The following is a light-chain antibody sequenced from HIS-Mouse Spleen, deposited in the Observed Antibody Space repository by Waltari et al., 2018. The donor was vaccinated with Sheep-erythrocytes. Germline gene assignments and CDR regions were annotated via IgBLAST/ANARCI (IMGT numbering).Light chain of an antibody. CDR1: ALPKQY. V-gene: IGLV3-25*03. CDR2: KDG. CDR3: QSADSSGTYV. Sequence: SYELTQPPSVSVSPGQTARITCSGDALPKQYAYWYQQKPGQAPVVVIYKDGGRPSGIPGRFSGSSSGTTVTLTISGVQAEDEADYYCQSADSSGTYVFGTGTKVTVL. J-gene: IGLJ1*01.